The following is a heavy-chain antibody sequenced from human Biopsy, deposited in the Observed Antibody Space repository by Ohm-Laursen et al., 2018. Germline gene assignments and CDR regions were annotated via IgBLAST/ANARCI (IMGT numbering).Heavy chain of an antibody. CDR2: VYYTGST. CDR3: ARDRGYYSDRTVPGYFDL. J-gene: IGHJ2*01. V-gene: IGHV4-59*01. CDR1: GDSISSYY. D-gene: IGHD3-22*01. Sequence: SDTLSLTCTVSGDSISSYYWSWIRQPPRKGLQWIGYVYYTGSTDYNPSLQSRVTISVDTSKNHFSLRLGSVTPADTAIYYCARDRGYYSDRTVPGYFDLWGRGTLVTVSS.